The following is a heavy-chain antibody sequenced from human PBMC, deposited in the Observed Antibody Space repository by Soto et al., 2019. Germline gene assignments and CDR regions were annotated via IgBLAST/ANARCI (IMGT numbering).Heavy chain of an antibody. CDR3: AGAICPPSNWFDP. CDR2: LYNSGTT. CDR1: GGSGSRSIDN. Sequence: QLQLQESGPGLVKPSETLSLTCNVSGGSGSRSIDNWGWIRQPPGRGLEWIGTLYNSGTTYYNPSLKSRVSISINTSNNQFSLKLSSVTAADTAVYYCAGAICPPSNWFDPWGQGTLVIVSS. D-gene: IGHD3-9*01. V-gene: IGHV4-39*01. J-gene: IGHJ5*02.